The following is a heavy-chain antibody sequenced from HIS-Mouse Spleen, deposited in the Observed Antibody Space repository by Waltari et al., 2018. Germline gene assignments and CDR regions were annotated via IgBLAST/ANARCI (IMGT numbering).Heavy chain of an antibody. J-gene: IGHJ1*01. D-gene: IGHD6-13*01. CDR2: IYTSGST. V-gene: IGHV4-4*07. CDR3: ARDLFIAAAAPAEYFQH. CDR1: GGSISSYY. Sequence: QVQLQESGPGLVKPSETLSLTCTVSGGSISSYYCSWLRQPAGKGLEWIGRIYTSGSTNYNPSLKSRVTMSVDTSKNQFSLKLSSVTAADTAVYYCARDLFIAAAAPAEYFQHWGQGTLVTVSS.